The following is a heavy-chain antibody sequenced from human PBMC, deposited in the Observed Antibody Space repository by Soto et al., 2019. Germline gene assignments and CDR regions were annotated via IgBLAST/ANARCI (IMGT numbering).Heavy chain of an antibody. V-gene: IGHV1-8*01. CDR3: ARGPRESGEWLLFDY. D-gene: IGHD3-3*01. Sequence: ASVKVSCKASGYTFSTYEINWVRRAAGQGLEWMGRMNPDNGNTGYAQKFQDRVTMTRNTSISTAYMELSGLRSDDTAVYYCARGPRESGEWLLFDYWGQGALVTVSS. CDR2: MNPDNGNT. CDR1: GYTFSTYE. J-gene: IGHJ4*02.